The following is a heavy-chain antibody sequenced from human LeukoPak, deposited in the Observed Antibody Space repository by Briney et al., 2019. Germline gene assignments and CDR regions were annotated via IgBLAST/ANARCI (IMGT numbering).Heavy chain of an antibody. V-gene: IGHV4-34*01. CDR1: GGSFSGYY. J-gene: IGHJ4*02. CDR2: INHSGST. Sequence: SETLSLTCAVYGGSFSGYYWSWIRQPPGKGLEWIGEINHSGSTNYNPSLKSRVTISVDTSKNQFSLKLSSVTAADTAVYYCARGLVSGAAAGTESYYFDYWGQGTLVTVSS. CDR3: ARGLVSGAAAGTESYYFDY. D-gene: IGHD6-13*01.